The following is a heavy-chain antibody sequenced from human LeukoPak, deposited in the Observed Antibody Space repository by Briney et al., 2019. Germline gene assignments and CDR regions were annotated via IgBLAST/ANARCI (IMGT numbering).Heavy chain of an antibody. CDR2: VYYTGST. Sequence: LETLSLTCTFPGDSITYYYWSWIRQPPGKGLEWIGYVYYTGSTNYNPSLKSRLTISLDTSNNQFSLKLSSVTAADTAVYYCARGLGIVGATNALHFDYWGQGTLVTVSS. CDR1: GDSITYYY. J-gene: IGHJ4*02. V-gene: IGHV4-59*01. D-gene: IGHD1-26*01. CDR3: ARGLGIVGATNALHFDY.